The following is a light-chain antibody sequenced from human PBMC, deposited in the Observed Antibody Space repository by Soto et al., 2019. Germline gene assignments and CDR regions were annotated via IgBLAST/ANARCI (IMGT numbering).Light chain of an antibody. CDR1: QGISSW. Sequence: DILMTQSPSSVSASVGDRVTITCRASQGISSWLAWYQQKPGKAPNLLIYDASNLETGVPSRFSGSGSGTDFTFTISSLQPEDLATYYCQQYDHLPLTFGGGTKVDIK. J-gene: IGKJ4*01. CDR2: DAS. CDR3: QQYDHLPLT. V-gene: IGKV1-33*01.